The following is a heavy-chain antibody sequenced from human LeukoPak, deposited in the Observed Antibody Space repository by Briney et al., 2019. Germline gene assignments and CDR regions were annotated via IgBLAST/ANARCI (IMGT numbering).Heavy chain of an antibody. CDR3: ARRKIVATIDY. Sequence: SETLSLTCAVYGGSFSDYSWSWIRQPPGKGLEWIGSIYYSGSTYYNPSLKSRVTISVDTSKNQFSLKLSSVTAADTAVYYCARRKIVATIDYWGQGTLDTVSS. D-gene: IGHD5-12*01. CDR2: IYYSGST. CDR1: GGSFSDYS. J-gene: IGHJ4*02. V-gene: IGHV4-34*01.